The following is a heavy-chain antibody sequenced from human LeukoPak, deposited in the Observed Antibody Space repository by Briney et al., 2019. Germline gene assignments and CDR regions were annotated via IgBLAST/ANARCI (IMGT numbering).Heavy chain of an antibody. J-gene: IGHJ6*02. V-gene: IGHV1-69*13. CDR2: IIPIFGTA. Sequence: GASVKVSCKASGGTFSSYAISWVRQAPGQGLEWMGGIIPIFGTANYAQKFQGRVTITADESTSTAYMELSSLRSEDTAVYYCARGPVTIFGVVTLTRFYGMDVWGQGTTVTVSS. CDR3: ARGPVTIFGVVTLTRFYGMDV. D-gene: IGHD3-3*01. CDR1: GGTFSSYA.